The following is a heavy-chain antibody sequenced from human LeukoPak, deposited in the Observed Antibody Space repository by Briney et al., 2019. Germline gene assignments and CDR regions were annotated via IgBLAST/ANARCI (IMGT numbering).Heavy chain of an antibody. V-gene: IGHV5-51*01. J-gene: IGHJ4*02. D-gene: IGHD6-6*01. CDR1: GYTFTNYW. CDR3: ARQGYSSSSRFDY. CDR2: IYPGDSDT. Sequence: GESLKISCKGSGYTFTNYWIGWVRQMPGKGLEWMGIIYPGDSDTRYSPSFQGQVTISADKSISTAYLQWSSLKASDTAMYYCARQGYSSSSRFDYWGQGTLITVSS.